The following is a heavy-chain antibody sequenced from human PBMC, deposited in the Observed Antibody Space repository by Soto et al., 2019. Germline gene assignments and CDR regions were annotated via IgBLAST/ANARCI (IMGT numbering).Heavy chain of an antibody. CDR1: GGSVSSGSYY. Sequence: SETLSLTCTVSGGSVSSGSYYWSWIRQPPGKGLEWIGYIYYSGSTNYNPSLKSRVTISVDTSKNQFSLKLSSVTAADTAVYYCARDRYSGYGYYYGMDVWGQGTTVTV. D-gene: IGHD5-12*01. CDR3: ARDRYSGYGYYYGMDV. V-gene: IGHV4-61*01. CDR2: IYYSGST. J-gene: IGHJ6*02.